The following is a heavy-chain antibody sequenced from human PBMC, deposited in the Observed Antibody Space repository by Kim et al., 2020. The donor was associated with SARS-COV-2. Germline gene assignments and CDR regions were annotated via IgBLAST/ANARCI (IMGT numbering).Heavy chain of an antibody. CDR1: GFTFDDYA. V-gene: IGHV3-43*02. Sequence: GGSLRLSCAASGFTFDDYAMHWVRQAPGKGLEWVSLISGDGGSTYYADSVKGRFTISRDNSKNSLYLQMNSLRTEDTALYYCAKDMGWEPNLGFDYWGQGTLVTVSS. D-gene: IGHD1-26*01. J-gene: IGHJ4*02. CDR2: ISGDGGST. CDR3: AKDMGWEPNLGFDY.